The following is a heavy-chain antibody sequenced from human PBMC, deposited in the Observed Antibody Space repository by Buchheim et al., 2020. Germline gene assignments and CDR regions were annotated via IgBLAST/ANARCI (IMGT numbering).Heavy chain of an antibody. V-gene: IGHV4-39*01. CDR2: IYYSGTT. Sequence: QLQLQESGPGLVKPSETLSLTCTVSGGSISSSSYYWGWIRQPPGKGLEWIGSIYYSGTTYYNPSLKSRVTTSVDTSKKLFSLKLSSVTAADTAVYYCAFHRGKLNWFDPWGQGTL. CDR3: AFHRGKLNWFDP. J-gene: IGHJ5*02. CDR1: GGSISSSSYY.